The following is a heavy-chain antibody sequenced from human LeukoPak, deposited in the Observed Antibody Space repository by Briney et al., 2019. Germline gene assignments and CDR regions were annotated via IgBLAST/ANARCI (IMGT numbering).Heavy chain of an antibody. J-gene: IGHJ4*02. CDR2: MNPNSGNT. V-gene: IGHV1-8*02. CDR3: ARGDSSGSIGDY. D-gene: IGHD3-22*01. Sequence: ASVKVSCKASGYTFTSYGISWVRQAPGQGLEWMGWMNPNSGNTGYAQKFQGRVTMTRNTSISTAYMELSSLRSEDTAVYYCARGDSSGSIGDYWGQGTLVTVSS. CDR1: GYTFTSYG.